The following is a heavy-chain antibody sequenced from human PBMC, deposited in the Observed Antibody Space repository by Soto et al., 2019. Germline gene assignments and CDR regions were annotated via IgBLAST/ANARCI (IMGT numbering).Heavy chain of an antibody. CDR1: GGSISSGDYY. CDR2: IYYSGST. Sequence: RSLTCTVSGGSISSGDYYWSWIRQPPGKGLEWIGYIYYSGSTYYNPSLKSRVTISVDTSKNQFSLKLSSVTAADTAVYYCAREYGSGSYYNLGYYYYYGMDVWGQGTTVTVSS. D-gene: IGHD3-10*01. J-gene: IGHJ6*02. V-gene: IGHV4-30-4*01. CDR3: AREYGSGSYYNLGYYYYYGMDV.